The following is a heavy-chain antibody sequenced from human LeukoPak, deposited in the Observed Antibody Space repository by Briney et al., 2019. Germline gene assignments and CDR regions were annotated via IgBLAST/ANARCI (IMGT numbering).Heavy chain of an antibody. CDR2: ISSSGSTI. V-gene: IGHV3-11*01. D-gene: IGHD6-13*01. CDR3: ARTEASSSWYSDL. Sequence: GGSLRLSCAASGFTFSDYYMSWIRQAPGKGLEWVSYISSSGSTIYYADSVKGRFTISRDNAKNSLYLQMNSLRAEDTAVYYCARTEASSSWYSDLWGRGTLVTVSS. J-gene: IGHJ2*01. CDR1: GFTFSDYY.